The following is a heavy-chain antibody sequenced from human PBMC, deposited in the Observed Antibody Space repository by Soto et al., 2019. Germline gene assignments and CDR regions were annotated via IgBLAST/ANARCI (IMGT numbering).Heavy chain of an antibody. CDR3: ARGLGGAFDC. D-gene: IGHD1-26*01. CDR2: MNPKSGNT. Sequence: QVQLVQSGAEVKKPGASVKVSCKASGYTFTNFDINWVRQATGQGLEWMGWMNPKSGNTDYAENFQGRVTMTRNTSIGTAYMELRSLRSEDTAVYYCARGLGGAFDCWGQGTLVTVSS. J-gene: IGHJ4*02. CDR1: GYTFTNFD. V-gene: IGHV1-8*01.